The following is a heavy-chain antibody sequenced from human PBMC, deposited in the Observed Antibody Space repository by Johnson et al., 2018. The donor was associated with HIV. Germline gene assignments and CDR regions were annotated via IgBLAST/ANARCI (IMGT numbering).Heavy chain of an antibody. CDR1: GFTVSSNY. V-gene: IGHV3-53*01. J-gene: IGHJ3*02. CDR3: AREDSSSPAAAFDI. Sequence: VQLVESGGGLIQPRGSLRLSCVVSGFTVSSNYMSWVRQAPGKGLEWVSVIYSGGSTYYADSVKGRFTISRDNSKNTLYLQMNSLRAEDTAVYYCAREDSSSPAAAFDIWGQGTMVTVSS. CDR2: IYSGGST. D-gene: IGHD6-6*01.